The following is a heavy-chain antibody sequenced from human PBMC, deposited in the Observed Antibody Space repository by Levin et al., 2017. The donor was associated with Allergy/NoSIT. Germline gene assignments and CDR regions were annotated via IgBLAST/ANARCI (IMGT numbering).Heavy chain of an antibody. D-gene: IGHD3-10*01. CDR3: TTCTPVWFGELLVSAAFVM. Sequence: GGSLRLSCAASGFTFSNAWMNWVRQAPGKGLEWVGRTKSKTAGGATDYAAPVKGRFTISRDDSKNTLYLQMNSLKTEDTGVYYCTTCTPVWFGELLVSAAFVMWGQGTTVTVSS. V-gene: IGHV3-15*01. CDR2: TKSKTAGGAT. CDR1: GFTFSNAW. J-gene: IGHJ3*02.